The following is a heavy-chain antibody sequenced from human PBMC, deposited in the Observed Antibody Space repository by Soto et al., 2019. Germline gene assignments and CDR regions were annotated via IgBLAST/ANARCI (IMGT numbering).Heavy chain of an antibody. CDR1: GFTFTTSA. CDR3: VADATAWQQMVPSDY. D-gene: IGHD2-8*01. V-gene: IGHV1-58*01. Sequence: SVKVSCKASGFTFTTSAVQWVRQTRGQRLEWIGWIVVASGDTNYAQKFQERVTITRDVSTSTAYMDLSSLRSEDTAVYYCVADATAWQQMVPSDYWGQGTLVTVSS. CDR2: IVVASGDT. J-gene: IGHJ4*02.